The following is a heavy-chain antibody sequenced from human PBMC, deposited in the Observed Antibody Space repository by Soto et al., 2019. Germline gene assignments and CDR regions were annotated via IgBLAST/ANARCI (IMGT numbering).Heavy chain of an antibody. V-gene: IGHV5-51*01. J-gene: IGHJ6*02. CDR2: IYPGDSDT. Sequence: GESLKISCKASGYSFTTYWIGWVRQMPGKGLEWMGIIYPGDSDTRYSPSFQGQVTISADKSISTAYLQWTSLQASDTAMYYCASQTPLRFLETYYYAMDVWGQGTTVTVSS. CDR1: GYSFTTYW. D-gene: IGHD3-3*01. CDR3: ASQTPLRFLETYYYAMDV.